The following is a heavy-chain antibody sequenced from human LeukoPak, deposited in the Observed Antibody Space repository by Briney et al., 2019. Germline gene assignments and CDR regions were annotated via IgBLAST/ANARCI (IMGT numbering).Heavy chain of an antibody. Sequence: SETLSLTRAVYGGSFSGYYWSWIRQPPGKGLEWIGEINHSGSTNYNPSLKSRVTISVDRSKNQFSLKLSSVTAADTAVYYCARSNYYYGMDVWGQGTTVTVSS. V-gene: IGHV4-34*01. J-gene: IGHJ6*02. CDR1: GGSFSGYY. CDR2: INHSGST. D-gene: IGHD2/OR15-2a*01. CDR3: ARSNYYYGMDV.